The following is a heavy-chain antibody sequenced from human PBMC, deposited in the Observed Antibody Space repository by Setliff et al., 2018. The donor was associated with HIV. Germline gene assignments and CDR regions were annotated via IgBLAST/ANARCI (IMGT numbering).Heavy chain of an antibody. Sequence: SETLSLTCNLSGDSIRSQFWTWIRQTPGKGLEWIASIETTGTVNYSPSLKSRGSISLDPSRSQFSLTLRSVTAADPAVYYCARVPSAGVRGRPDLYHWFDPWGQGTLVTVSS. CDR3: ARVPSAGVRGRPDLYHWFDP. D-gene: IGHD3-3*01. CDR1: GDSIRSQF. J-gene: IGHJ5*02. CDR2: IETTGTV. V-gene: IGHV4-4*08.